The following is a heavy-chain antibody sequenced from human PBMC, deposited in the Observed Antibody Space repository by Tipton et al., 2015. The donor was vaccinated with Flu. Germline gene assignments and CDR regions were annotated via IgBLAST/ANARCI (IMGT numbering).Heavy chain of an antibody. CDR2: IHYTGST. V-gene: IGHV4-59*01. CDR3: ARGVRPSNMVGGVINWFDP. Sequence: TLSLTCNVSGGSISSYYWSWIRQPPGKGLEWIGCIHYTGSTKYNPSLKSRVTLSVDTSKNQFPLKVTSVNAADTAVYYCARGVRPSNMVGGVINWFDPWGQGTLVTVSS. D-gene: IGHD3-10*01. CDR1: GGSISSYY. J-gene: IGHJ5*02.